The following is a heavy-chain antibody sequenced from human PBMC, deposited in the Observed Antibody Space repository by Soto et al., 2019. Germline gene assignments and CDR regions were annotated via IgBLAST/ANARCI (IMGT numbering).Heavy chain of an antibody. Sequence: QLHLVQSGAVVKKPGASVTVSCSASGYPVTAYYMHWVRQAPGRGLEWMGGINPATGAAKYTQTFRGRVTRTGDTSTSTVFMELSGLTSGDTAVFYWARGGGVGVAGSAAFDMWGQGTLVTVSS. D-gene: IGHD3-3*01. CDR2: INPATGAA. CDR3: ARGGGVGVAGSAAFDM. V-gene: IGHV1-2*02. CDR1: GYPVTAYY. J-gene: IGHJ3*02.